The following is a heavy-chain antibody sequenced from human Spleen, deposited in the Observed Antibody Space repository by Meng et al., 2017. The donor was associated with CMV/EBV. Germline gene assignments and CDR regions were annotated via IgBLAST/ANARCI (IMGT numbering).Heavy chain of an antibody. D-gene: IGHD1-14*01. J-gene: IGHJ6*02. CDR1: GFTFSNSD. CDR3: ARDRTRIVHYYYYYGMDV. CDR2: VSWNGSRT. V-gene: IGHV3-19*01. Sequence: GGSLRLSCAASGFTFSNSDMNWVRQAPGKGLEWVSGVSWNGSRTHYADSVKGRFSISRDNSKNTLYLQMNSLRFDDTAVYYCARDRTRIVHYYYYYGMDVWGQGTTVTVSS.